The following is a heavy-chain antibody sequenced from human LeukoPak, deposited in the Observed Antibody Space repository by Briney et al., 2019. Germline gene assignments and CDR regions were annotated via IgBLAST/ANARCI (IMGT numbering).Heavy chain of an antibody. CDR2: IYYSGST. D-gene: IGHD3-9*01. Sequence: SETLSLTCSVSGGSMNSYYWSWIRQSPGKGLEWIGYIYYSGSTNYNPSLKSRVTISVDTSKNRFSLKLSSVTAADTAVYYCARHVWLQPFDYWGQGTLVTVSS. CDR3: ARHVWLQPFDY. J-gene: IGHJ4*02. V-gene: IGHV4-59*08. CDR1: GGSMNSYY.